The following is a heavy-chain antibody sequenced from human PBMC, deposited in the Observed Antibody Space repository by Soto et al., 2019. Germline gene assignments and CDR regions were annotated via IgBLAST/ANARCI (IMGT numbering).Heavy chain of an antibody. J-gene: IGHJ6*02. Sequence: SETLSLTCTVSGGSIGSVDYYWSWIRKPPGTGLEWIGYIYYSGSTYYNPSLKSRVTISVDTSKNQFSLKLSSVTAADTAVYYCARSEYYDILTGYYYYYGMDVWGQGTTVTVSS. CDR2: IYYSGST. V-gene: IGHV4-30-4*01. D-gene: IGHD3-9*01. CDR3: ARSEYYDILTGYYYYYGMDV. CDR1: GGSIGSVDYY.